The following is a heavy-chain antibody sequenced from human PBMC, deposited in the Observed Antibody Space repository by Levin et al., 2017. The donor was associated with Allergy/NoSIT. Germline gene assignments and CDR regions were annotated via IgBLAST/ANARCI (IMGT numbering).Heavy chain of an antibody. Sequence: SETLSLTCAVSGGSISSGGYSWSWIRQPPGKGLEWIGYIYHSGSTYYNPSLKSRVTISVDRSKNQFSLKLSSVTAADTAVYYCARVGYSYGYGLDYWGQGTLVTVSS. V-gene: IGHV4-30-2*01. CDR2: IYHSGST. CDR1: GGSISSGGYS. J-gene: IGHJ4*02. CDR3: ARVGYSYGYGLDY. D-gene: IGHD5-18*01.